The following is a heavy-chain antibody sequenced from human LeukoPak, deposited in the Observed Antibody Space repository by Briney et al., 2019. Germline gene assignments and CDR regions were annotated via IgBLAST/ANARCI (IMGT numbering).Heavy chain of an antibody. CDR2: PFYRSKWYN. CDR1: RDSVSSNSAA. Sequence: SQTLSLTCAISRDSVSSNSAAWNWIRQSPSRGLEWLGNPFYRSKWYNDYAVSVKSRITINPDTAKNQFSLQLNSVTPEDTAVYYCARSPSRVRGVDYYGMDVWGQGTTVTVSS. J-gene: IGHJ6*02. V-gene: IGHV6-1*01. CDR3: ARSPSRVRGVDYYGMDV. D-gene: IGHD3-10*01.